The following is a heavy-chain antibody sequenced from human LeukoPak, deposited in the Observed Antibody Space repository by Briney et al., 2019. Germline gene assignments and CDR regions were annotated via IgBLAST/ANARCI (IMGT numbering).Heavy chain of an antibody. J-gene: IGHJ4*02. D-gene: IGHD6-19*01. CDR2: ISGSGGDT. CDR1: GFTFSNFP. CDR3: ARGGSSSGWYSQEVDY. V-gene: IGHV3-21*04. Sequence: GGSLRLSCAASGFTFSNFPMTWVRQAPGKGLEAFSSISGSGGDTYYKDSVTGRFTISRDNAKNSLYLQMNSLRAEDMAVYYCARGGSSSGWYSQEVDYWGQGTLVTVSS.